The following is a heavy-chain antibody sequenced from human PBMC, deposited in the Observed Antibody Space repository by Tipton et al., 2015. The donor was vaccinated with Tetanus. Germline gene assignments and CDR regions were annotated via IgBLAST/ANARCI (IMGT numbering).Heavy chain of an antibody. D-gene: IGHD2-15*01. CDR2: IKSDGSTT. J-gene: IGHJ6*02. CDR3: ARVGYCSSGICYSPDYYYGMDV. Sequence: SLRLSCAASGFTFSSYWMHWVRQAPGKGLVWVSRIKSDGSTTSYADSVKGRFTISRDNAKNTLYLQMNSVRAEDTAVYYCARVGYCSSGICYSPDYYYGMDVWGQGATVTVSS. CDR1: GFTFSSYW. V-gene: IGHV3-74*01.